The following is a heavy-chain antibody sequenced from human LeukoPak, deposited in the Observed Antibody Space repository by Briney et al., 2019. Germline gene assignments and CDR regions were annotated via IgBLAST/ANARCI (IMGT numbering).Heavy chain of an antibody. Sequence: PSETLSLTCTVSGDSISSSSYYWAWIRQPPGKGLEWIGSIYYSGTTYYNPSLKSRVTISVDTSKNQFSLKVSSVTAADTTVYYCARHRHYTTGSEEYDYWGQGNMVTVSS. CDR3: ARHRHYTTGSEEYDY. J-gene: IGHJ4*02. CDR2: IYYSGTT. V-gene: IGHV4-39*01. CDR1: GDSISSSSYY. D-gene: IGHD2-8*01.